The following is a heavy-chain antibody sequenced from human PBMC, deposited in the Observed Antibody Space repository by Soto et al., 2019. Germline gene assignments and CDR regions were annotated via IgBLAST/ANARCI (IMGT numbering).Heavy chain of an antibody. D-gene: IGHD5-18*01. V-gene: IGHV4-59*06. CDR2: IYYSGST. CDR1: GGSISSYY. Sequence: PSETLSLTCTVSGGSISSYYWSWIRQPPGKGLEWIGYIYYSGSTYYNPSLKSRVTISVDTSKNQFSLKLSSVTAADTAVYYCARGGYSSNYGMDVWGQGTTVTVSS. CDR3: ARGGYSSNYGMDV. J-gene: IGHJ6*02.